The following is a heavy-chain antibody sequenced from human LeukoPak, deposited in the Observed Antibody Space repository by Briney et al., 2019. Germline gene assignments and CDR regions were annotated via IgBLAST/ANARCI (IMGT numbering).Heavy chain of an antibody. D-gene: IGHD3-22*01. CDR2: ISYDGSNK. CDR3: AGERFHSASSGHLDYFDY. Sequence: GGSLRLSCAASGFTFSSFAMHWVRQAPGKGLEWVAVISYDGSNKYYADSVKGRFTISRDNSKNTLYLQLNSLRAEDTALFYCAGERFHSASSGHLDYFDYWGQGTLVTVSS. V-gene: IGHV3-30-3*01. CDR1: GFTFSSFA. J-gene: IGHJ4*02.